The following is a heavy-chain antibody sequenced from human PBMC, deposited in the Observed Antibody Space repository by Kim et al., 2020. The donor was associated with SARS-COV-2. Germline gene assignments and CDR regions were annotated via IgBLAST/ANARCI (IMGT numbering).Heavy chain of an antibody. CDR3: AREGSSGWPVYFDY. V-gene: IGHV4-59*13. CDR1: GGSISSYY. CDR2: IYYSGST. J-gene: IGHJ4*02. Sequence: SETLSLTCTVSGGSISSYYWSWIRQPPGKGLEWIGYIYYSGSTNYNPSLKSRVTISVDTSKNQFSLKLSSVTAADTAVYYCAREGSSGWPVYFDYWGQGT. D-gene: IGHD6-19*01.